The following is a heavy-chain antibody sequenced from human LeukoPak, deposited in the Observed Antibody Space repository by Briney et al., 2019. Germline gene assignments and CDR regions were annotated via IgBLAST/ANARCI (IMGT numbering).Heavy chain of an antibody. Sequence: PGGSLRLSCAASGFTFSSYAMSWVRQAPGKGLEWVSAISGSGGSTYYADSVKGRFTISRDNSKNTLYLQMSSLRTEDTALYYCAKGKNTGSYLSHVDYWGQGTLVTVSS. CDR3: AKGKNTGSYLSHVDY. CDR2: ISGSGGST. D-gene: IGHD3-10*01. CDR1: GFTFSSYA. J-gene: IGHJ4*02. V-gene: IGHV3-23*01.